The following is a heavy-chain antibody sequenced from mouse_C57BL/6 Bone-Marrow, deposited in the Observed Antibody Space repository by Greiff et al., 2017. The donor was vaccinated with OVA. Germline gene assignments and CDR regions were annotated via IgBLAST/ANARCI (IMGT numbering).Heavy chain of an antibody. Sequence: EVKVVESEGGLVQPGSSMKLSCTASGFTFSDYYMAWVRQVPEKGLEWVANINYDGSSTYYLDSLKSRFIISRDNAKNILYLQMSSLKSEDTATYYCARGGYDGYYAWFAYWGQGTLVTVSA. CDR1: GFTFSDYY. J-gene: IGHJ3*01. CDR2: INYDGSST. CDR3: ARGGYDGYYAWFAY. D-gene: IGHD2-3*01. V-gene: IGHV5-16*01.